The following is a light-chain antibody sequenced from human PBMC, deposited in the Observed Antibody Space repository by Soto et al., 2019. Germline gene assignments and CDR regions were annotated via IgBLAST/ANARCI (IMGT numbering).Light chain of an antibody. CDR2: GAS. CDR3: QQSGTSPWD. Sequence: DIVLTQSPGTLSLSPGERATLSCRASQSVSSDYLSWYQQKPGRAPTLLIFGASIRAADTPDRFSGSGSGTDFTLTISRLEPEDSAVYYCQQSGTSPWDFGQGTKVEIK. CDR1: QSVSSDY. V-gene: IGKV3-20*01. J-gene: IGKJ1*01.